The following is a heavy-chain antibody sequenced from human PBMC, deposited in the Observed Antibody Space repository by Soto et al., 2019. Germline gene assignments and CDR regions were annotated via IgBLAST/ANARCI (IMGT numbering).Heavy chain of an antibody. V-gene: IGHV3-33*01. D-gene: IGHD3-3*01. Sequence: SLRLSCAASGFTFSSYGMHWVRQAPGKGLEWVAVIWYDGSNKYYADSVKGRFTISRDNSKNTLYLQMNSLRDEDTAVYYCAREVSRFGVVINYWGQGTLVTVSS. CDR3: AREVSRFGVVINY. CDR1: GFTFSSYG. J-gene: IGHJ4*02. CDR2: IWYDGSNK.